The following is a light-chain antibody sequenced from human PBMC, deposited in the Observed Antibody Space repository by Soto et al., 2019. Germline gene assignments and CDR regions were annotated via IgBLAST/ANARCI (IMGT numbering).Light chain of an antibody. Sequence: QSVLTQSSSASASLGSSVKLTCTLSSGHSSYIIAWHQQQPGKAPRYLMKLEGSGSYNKGSGVPDRFSGSSSGADRYLTISNLQSKDEADYYCETWDSNTPVFGGGTKLTVL. CDR1: SGHSSYI. CDR2: LEGSGSY. V-gene: IGLV4-60*03. CDR3: ETWDSNTPV. J-gene: IGLJ3*02.